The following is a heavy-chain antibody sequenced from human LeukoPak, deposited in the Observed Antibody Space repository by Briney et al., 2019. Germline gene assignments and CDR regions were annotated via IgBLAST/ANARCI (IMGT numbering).Heavy chain of an antibody. CDR3: ARVGYDILTGYYNWFDP. CDR1: GDSISSYY. D-gene: IGHD3-9*01. Sequence: SETLSLTCTVSGDSISSYYCSWIRQTPGKGLEWIGYMYDSGSTNYNPSLKSRVTISVDTSKNQFSLKLSSVTAADTAVYYCARVGYDILTGYYNWFDPWGQGTLVTVSS. V-gene: IGHV4-59*01. J-gene: IGHJ5*02. CDR2: MYDSGST.